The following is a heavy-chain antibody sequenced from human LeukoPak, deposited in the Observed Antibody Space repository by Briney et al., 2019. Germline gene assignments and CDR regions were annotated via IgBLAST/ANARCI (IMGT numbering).Heavy chain of an antibody. CDR2: ISYDGSNK. D-gene: IGHD5-18*01. J-gene: IGHJ4*02. Sequence: PTGGSLRLSCAASGFTFSSYGMHWVRQAPGEGLEWVAVISYDGSNKYYADSVKGRFTISRDNSKNTLYLQMNSLRAEDTAVYYCAKGIQLWVNYFDYWSQGTLVTVSS. CDR1: GFTFSSYG. CDR3: AKGIQLWVNYFDY. V-gene: IGHV3-30*18.